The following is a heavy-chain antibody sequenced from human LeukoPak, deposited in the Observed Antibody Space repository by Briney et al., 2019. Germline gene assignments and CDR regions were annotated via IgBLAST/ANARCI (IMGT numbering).Heavy chain of an antibody. V-gene: IGHV4-59*01. D-gene: IGHD5-12*01. CDR2: IYYSGST. Sequence: SETLSLTCSVSGGSISYYYWSWIRQSPGKALEWIGYIYYSGSTKYNPSLKSRVTISLNTSQNQFSLKLSSVTAADTAMYYCARSAYDLRDWFDPWGQGTLVTVSS. J-gene: IGHJ5*02. CDR1: GGSISYYY. CDR3: ARSAYDLRDWFDP.